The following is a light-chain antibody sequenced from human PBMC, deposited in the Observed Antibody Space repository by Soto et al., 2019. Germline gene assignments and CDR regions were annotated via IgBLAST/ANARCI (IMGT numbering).Light chain of an antibody. CDR3: QQYGSSPFT. J-gene: IGKJ4*01. Sequence: EIVLTQSPATLSLSPGERATLSCRASQSVSSYLAWYQQKPGQAPRLLIYDASNTATGIPARFSGSGSGTDFTLTISSLEPEDFAVYYCQQYGSSPFTFGGGTKVDIK. V-gene: IGKV3-11*01. CDR2: DAS. CDR1: QSVSSY.